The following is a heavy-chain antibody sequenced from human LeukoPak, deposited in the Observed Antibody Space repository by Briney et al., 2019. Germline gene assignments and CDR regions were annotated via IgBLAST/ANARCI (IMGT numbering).Heavy chain of an antibody. Sequence: ASVKVSCKASGGTFSSYAISWVRQAPGQGLEWMGGIIPIFGTANYAQKFQGRVTITADKSTSTAYMELRSLRSDDTAVYYCARVNYYDSSGYQPIDYWGQGTLVTVSS. CDR2: IIPIFGTA. V-gene: IGHV1-69*06. J-gene: IGHJ4*02. CDR1: GGTFSSYA. D-gene: IGHD3-22*01. CDR3: ARVNYYDSSGYQPIDY.